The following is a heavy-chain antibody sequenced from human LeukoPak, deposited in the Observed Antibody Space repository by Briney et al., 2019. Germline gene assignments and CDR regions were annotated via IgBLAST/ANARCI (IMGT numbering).Heavy chain of an antibody. J-gene: IGHJ4*02. CDR2: ISSSSGTI. V-gene: IGHV3-48*02. CDR1: RFTFSSYS. CDR3: ARTGSLGYCSGGSCYPIVNFDY. Sequence: GGSLRLSCAASRFTFSSYSMNWVRQAPGKGLEWVSYISSSSGTIYYADSVKGRFTISRDNAKNSLYLQMNSLRDEDTAVYYCARTGSLGYCSGGSCYPIVNFDYWGQGTLVTVSS. D-gene: IGHD2-15*01.